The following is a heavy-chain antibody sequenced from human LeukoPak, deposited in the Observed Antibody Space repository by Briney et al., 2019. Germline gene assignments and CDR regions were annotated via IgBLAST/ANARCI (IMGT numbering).Heavy chain of an antibody. Sequence: GGSLRLSCAASGFTLSSLAMHWVRQAPGKGLEWVSSSGTRSGTKYYADSVMGRFTISRDSAMNSVSLQINSLRAEDTAVYYCLLQMTYGELSDPDFRGQGALVTVSS. D-gene: IGHD3-16*02. CDR1: GFTLSSLA. CDR2: SGTRSGTK. V-gene: IGHV3-21*01. J-gene: IGHJ4*02. CDR3: LLQMTYGELSDPDF.